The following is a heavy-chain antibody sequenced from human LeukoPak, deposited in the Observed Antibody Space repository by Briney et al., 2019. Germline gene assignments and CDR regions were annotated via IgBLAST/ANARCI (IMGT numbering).Heavy chain of an antibody. CDR1: GFTFSRHG. D-gene: IGHD3-16*01. Sequence: GGSLRLSCAASGFTFSRHGMHWVRQAPGKGLEWVAIIGDTGRARYYADSVKGRFTTSRDNSQNTLYLEMNSLRYDDTALYYCAREAAWGNWYFDLWGRGTLVTVSS. V-gene: IGHV3-30*03. J-gene: IGHJ2*01. CDR2: IGDTGRAR. CDR3: AREAAWGNWYFDL.